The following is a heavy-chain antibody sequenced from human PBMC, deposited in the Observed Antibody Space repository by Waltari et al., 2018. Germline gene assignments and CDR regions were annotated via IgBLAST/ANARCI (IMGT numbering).Heavy chain of an antibody. Sequence: QVQLQQWGAGLLKPSETLSLTCAVYGGSFSGYYWSWIRQPPGKGLEWIGEINHSGSTNYNPSLKRRVTISVDTSKNQFSLKLSSVTAADTAVYYCAREGKYCSGGSCYRPVYYYYYYMDVWGKGTTVTVSS. CDR1: GGSFSGYY. J-gene: IGHJ6*03. CDR3: AREGKYCSGGSCYRPVYYYYYYMDV. V-gene: IGHV4-34*01. CDR2: INHSGST. D-gene: IGHD2-15*01.